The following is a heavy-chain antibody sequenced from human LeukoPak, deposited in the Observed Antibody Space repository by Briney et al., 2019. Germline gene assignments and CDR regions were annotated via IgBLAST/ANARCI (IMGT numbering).Heavy chain of an antibody. Sequence: SETLSLTCTVSGGSFRSNNCYWGWIRQRPGKGLEWTGSIYCHGSTYYYPSLKGRVTISVDTSRNQFSLKLSSVTAADTAVYYCARDATMMGNYFNYWGQGTLVTVSS. D-gene: IGHD5-12*01. CDR3: ARDATMMGNYFNY. CDR1: GGSFRSNNCY. J-gene: IGHJ4*02. CDR2: IYCHGST. V-gene: IGHV4-39*07.